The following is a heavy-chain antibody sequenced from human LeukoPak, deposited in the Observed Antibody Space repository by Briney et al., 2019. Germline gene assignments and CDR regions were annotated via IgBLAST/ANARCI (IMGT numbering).Heavy chain of an antibody. CDR3: ASGSLRYCSSTSCYLPDYYGMDV. CDR1: GGSFSGYY. Sequence: SETLSLTCAVYGGSFSGYYWSWIRQPPGKGLEWIGEINHSESTNYSPSLKSRVTISVDTSKNQFSLKLSSVTAADTAVYYCASGSLRYCSSTSCYLPDYYGMDVWGQGTTVTVSS. CDR2: INHSEST. J-gene: IGHJ6*02. D-gene: IGHD2-2*01. V-gene: IGHV4-34*01.